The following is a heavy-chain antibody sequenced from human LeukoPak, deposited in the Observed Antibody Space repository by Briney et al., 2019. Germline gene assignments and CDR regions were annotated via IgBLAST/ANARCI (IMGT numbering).Heavy chain of an antibody. J-gene: IGHJ3*02. CDR2: INPNSGGT. Sequence: ASVKVSCKASGYTFTGYYMHWVRQAPGQGLEWMGWINPNSGGTNYAPKFQGRVTMTRDTSISTAYMELSRLRSDDTAVYYCARGFQVAATPTLESDAFDIWGQGTMVSVSS. CDR3: ARGFQVAATPTLESDAFDI. V-gene: IGHV1-2*02. D-gene: IGHD2-15*01. CDR1: GYTFTGYY.